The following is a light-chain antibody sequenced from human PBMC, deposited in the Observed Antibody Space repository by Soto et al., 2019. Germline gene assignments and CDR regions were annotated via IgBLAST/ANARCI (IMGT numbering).Light chain of an antibody. CDR1: GSDIGTFNR. V-gene: IGLV2-18*02. CDR3: SSHTSSSTYV. CDR2: DVN. Sequence: QSVLTQPPSVSGSPGQSVTISCTGTGSDIGTFNRVSWYQQPPGTAPKLLIYDVNNRPSGVPDRFSGSKSGNTASLTISGLQAEDEADYYCSSHTSSSTYVFGTGTKVTVL. J-gene: IGLJ1*01.